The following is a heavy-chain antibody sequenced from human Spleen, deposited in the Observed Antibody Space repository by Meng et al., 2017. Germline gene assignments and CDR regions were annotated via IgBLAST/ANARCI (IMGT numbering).Heavy chain of an antibody. J-gene: IGHJ4*02. CDR2: MNPKSGQR. V-gene: IGHV1-8*02. CDR3: ARVNGDPDY. CDR1: GYTFTSYD. Sequence: ASVKVSCKASGYTFTSYDINWVRQATGQGLEWMGWMNPKSGQRGYAQKFQGRVTMTVDTSISTAYMELSSMRSEDTAVYYCARVNGDPDYWGQGTLVTVSS. D-gene: IGHD4-17*01.